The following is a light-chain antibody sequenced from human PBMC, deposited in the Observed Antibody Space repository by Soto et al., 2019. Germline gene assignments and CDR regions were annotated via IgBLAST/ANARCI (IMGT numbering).Light chain of an antibody. CDR3: LQHYNFPWT. CDR2: DAS. J-gene: IGKJ1*01. V-gene: IGKV1-17*01. CDR1: QGIRNE. Sequence: DIQMTQSPSSLSASVGDRVAITCRASQGIRNELGWYQQKPGKAPKRLIYDASSLQGGVPSSVSGSGFGTDFTLTITSLQPEDFATYYCLQHYNFPWTFGQGTKVEIK.